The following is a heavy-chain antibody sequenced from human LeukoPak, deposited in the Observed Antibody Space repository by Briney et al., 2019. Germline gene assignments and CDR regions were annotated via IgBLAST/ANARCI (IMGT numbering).Heavy chain of an antibody. V-gene: IGHV1-69*05. J-gene: IGHJ4*02. CDR2: IIPIFGTA. D-gene: IGHD3-22*01. CDR1: GGSFSSYA. Sequence: AASVKVSCKASGGSFSSYAISWVRQAPGQGLEWMGGIIPIFGTANYAQKFQGRVTITTDESTSTAYMELSSLGSEDTAVSYCARPDLYDSSGYYSCWGQGTLVTVSS. CDR3: ARPDLYDSSGYYSC.